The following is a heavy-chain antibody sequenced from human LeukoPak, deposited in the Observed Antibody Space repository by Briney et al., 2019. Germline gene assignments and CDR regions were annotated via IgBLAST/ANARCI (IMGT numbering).Heavy chain of an antibody. CDR3: ASLDRSEIP. CDR1: GFRFDKFG. CDR2: VSADESGK. Sequence: GGSLGLSCGASGFRFDKFGMHWVRQAPGKGLEYVSSVSADESGKYYTKSVRGRFSISRDNSKNTMYLQLGNLRPDDMGIYYCASLDRSEIPWGPGTLVTVSS. V-gene: IGHV3-64*01. D-gene: IGHD1-26*01. J-gene: IGHJ5*02.